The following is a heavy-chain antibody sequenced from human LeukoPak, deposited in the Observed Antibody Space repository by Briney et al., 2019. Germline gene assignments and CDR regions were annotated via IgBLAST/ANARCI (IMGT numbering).Heavy chain of an antibody. CDR3: ARDGTYYCDSSGYYAFFDY. Sequence: AGGSLRLSCAASGFTFSSYGMHWVRQAPGKGLEWVAVIWYDGSNKYYADSVKGRFTISRDNSKNTLYLQMNSLRAEDTAVYYCARDGTYYCDSSGYYAFFDYWGQGTLVTVSS. CDR1: GFTFSSYG. V-gene: IGHV3-33*01. CDR2: IWYDGSNK. D-gene: IGHD3-22*01. J-gene: IGHJ4*02.